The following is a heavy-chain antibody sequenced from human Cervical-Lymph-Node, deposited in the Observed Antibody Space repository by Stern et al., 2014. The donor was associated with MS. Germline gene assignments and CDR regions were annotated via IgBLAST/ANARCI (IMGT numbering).Heavy chain of an antibody. CDR2: IHPGDSDT. J-gene: IGHJ6*02. CDR1: GYTFTNYW. V-gene: IGHV5-51*01. CDR3: ARHGPGFDYYYNGMDV. Sequence: EVQLVQSGVEVKKPGESLKISCKTSGYTFTNYWIAWVRQMPGKGLEWMGIIHPGDSDTKYSPSFEGQVTMSADKSIRTAYLQWRSLKASDTAMYFCARHGPGFDYYYNGMDVWGQGTTVTV.